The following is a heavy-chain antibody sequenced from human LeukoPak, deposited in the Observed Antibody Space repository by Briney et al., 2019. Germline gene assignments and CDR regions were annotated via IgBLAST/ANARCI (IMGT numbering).Heavy chain of an antibody. Sequence: SETLSLICGVSGYSISSGYQWAWIRQSPGKGLEWIGSIYHSGSAHYNPSLKSRVTISVETSKDQFSLNMYSVTAADTAVYYCARDPRWLTPDCTSTSCYENYFDPWGQGTLVTVSS. J-gene: IGHJ5*02. D-gene: IGHD2-2*01. V-gene: IGHV4-38-2*02. CDR2: IYHSGSA. CDR1: GYSISSGYQ. CDR3: ARDPRWLTPDCTSTSCYENYFDP.